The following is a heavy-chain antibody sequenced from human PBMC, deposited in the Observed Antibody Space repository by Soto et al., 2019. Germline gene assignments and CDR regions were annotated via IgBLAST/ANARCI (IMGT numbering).Heavy chain of an antibody. CDR2: ISSSSSTI. CDR1: GFTFSSYS. V-gene: IGHV3-48*02. CDR3: ARDFPIRIAVAGTVGYFDL. D-gene: IGHD6-19*01. Sequence: EVQLVESGGGLVQPGGSLRLSCAASGFTFSSYSMNWVRQAPGKGLEWVSYISSSSSTIYYADSVKGRFTISRDNAKNSLDLQMNSLRDEDTAVYYCARDFPIRIAVAGTVGYFDLWGRGTLVTVSS. J-gene: IGHJ2*01.